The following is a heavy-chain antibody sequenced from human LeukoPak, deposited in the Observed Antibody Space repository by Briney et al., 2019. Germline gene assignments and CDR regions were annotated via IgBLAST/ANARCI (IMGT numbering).Heavy chain of an antibody. CDR2: MNPNNSDI. J-gene: IGHJ4*02. V-gene: IGHV1-8*01. Sequence: ASVKVSCKASGYTFTSYHINWVRHATGQGLEWVGWMNPNNSDIGYAQKFQGRVTMTRNTSIGTAYMELSSLRSEDTAIYYCVRVPPGTTIYAYWGQGTLVTVSS. CDR1: GYTFTSYH. CDR3: VRVPPGTTIYAY. D-gene: IGHD1-14*01.